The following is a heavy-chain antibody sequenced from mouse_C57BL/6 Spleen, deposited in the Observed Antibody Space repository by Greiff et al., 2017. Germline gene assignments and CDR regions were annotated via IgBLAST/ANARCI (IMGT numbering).Heavy chain of an antibody. J-gene: IGHJ1*03. Sequence: QVQLQQPGAELVRPGSSVKLSCKASGYTFTSYWMDWVKQRPGQGLEWIGNIYPSDSETHYNQKFKDKATLTVDKSSSTAYMQLSSLTSEDSAVYSCARLHDFWYFDVWGTGTTVTVSS. V-gene: IGHV1-61*01. CDR2: IYPSDSET. D-gene: IGHD2-4*01. CDR3: ARLHDFWYFDV. CDR1: GYTFTSYW.